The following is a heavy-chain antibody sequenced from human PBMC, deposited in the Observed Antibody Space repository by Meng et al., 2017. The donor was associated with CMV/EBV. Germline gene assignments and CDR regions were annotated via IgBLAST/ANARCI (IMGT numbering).Heavy chain of an antibody. CDR3: ASTHCSSTSCYTWQLAYFDY. J-gene: IGHJ4*02. V-gene: IGHV1-69*05. Sequence: SVNVSCKASGGTFSSYAISWVRQAPGQGLEWMGGIIPIFGTANYAQKFQGRVTITTDESTSTAYMELSSLRSEDTAVYYCASTHCSSTSCYTWQLAYFDYWGQGTLVTVSS. CDR2: IIPIFGTA. CDR1: GGTFSSYA. D-gene: IGHD2-2*02.